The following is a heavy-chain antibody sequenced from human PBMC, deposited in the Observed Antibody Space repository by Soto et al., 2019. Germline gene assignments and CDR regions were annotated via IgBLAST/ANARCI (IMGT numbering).Heavy chain of an antibody. V-gene: IGHV4-39*01. J-gene: IGHJ4*02. CDR3: AITLYYYGSGSIIFDY. D-gene: IGHD3-10*01. CDR2: IYYSGST. CDR1: GGSISSSSYY. Sequence: SETLSLTCTVSGGSISSSSYYWGWIRQPPGKGLEWIGSIYYSGSTYYNPSLKSRVTISVDTSKNQFSLKLSSVTAADTAVYYCAITLYYYGSGSIIFDYWGQGTLVTVSS.